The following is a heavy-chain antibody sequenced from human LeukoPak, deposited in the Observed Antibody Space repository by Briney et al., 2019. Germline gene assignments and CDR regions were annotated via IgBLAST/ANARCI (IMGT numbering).Heavy chain of an antibody. CDR2: VSGTGDFI. Sequence: GESLGLSCAASGFTFTNPAMGWVRQAPGKGLEWVSVVSGTGDFIYYGDSVKGRFTISRDNSKNTLYLHMSSLRAEDTAFYYCAKTRGGNPRYYFDYWGHGTLVTVSS. J-gene: IGHJ4*01. D-gene: IGHD4-23*01. CDR3: AKTRGGNPRYYFDY. V-gene: IGHV3-23*01. CDR1: GFTFTNPA.